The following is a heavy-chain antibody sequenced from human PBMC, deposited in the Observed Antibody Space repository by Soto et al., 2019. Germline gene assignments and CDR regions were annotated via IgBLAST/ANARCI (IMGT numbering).Heavy chain of an antibody. Sequence: EVQLVESGGGLVQPGGSLRLSCAASGFTFSSYWMHWVRQAPGKGLVWVPRINSDGSSTSYADSVKGRFTISRDNAKNTLYLQMNSLRAEDTAVYYCARPRPYCGGDCPDSWGQGTLVTVSS. CDR1: GFTFSSYW. V-gene: IGHV3-74*01. CDR3: ARPRPYCGGDCPDS. J-gene: IGHJ4*02. CDR2: INSDGSST. D-gene: IGHD2-21*02.